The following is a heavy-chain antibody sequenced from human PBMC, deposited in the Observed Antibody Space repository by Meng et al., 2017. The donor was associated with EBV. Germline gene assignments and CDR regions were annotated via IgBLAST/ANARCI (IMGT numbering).Heavy chain of an antibody. CDR1: GGTFRSDA. J-gene: IGHJ4*02. D-gene: IGHD3-10*01. V-gene: IGHV1-69*01. Sequence: QVRLLQAGAEVKKRGSSVKDSCMTSGGTFRSDAVSWVRHAPGQGREWMGGLIPMVGAPHYAQKFQGRVTIIADESTSTHSMELNSLRSEDTAMYYCASESGRGFTPDYWGQGTLVTVSS. CDR2: LIPMVGAP. CDR3: ASESGRGFTPDY.